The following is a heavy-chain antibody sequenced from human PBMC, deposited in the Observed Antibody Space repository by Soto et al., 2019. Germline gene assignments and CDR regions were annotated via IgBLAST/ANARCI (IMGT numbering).Heavy chain of an antibody. V-gene: IGHV3-30-3*01. Sequence: QVQLVESGGGVVQPGRSLRLSCAASGFTFTNYAINWVRQAPGEGLEWVAVISSDGSIKYYADSVKGRFTISRDNPKNTLYLQMNSLRAEDTAVYYCARDLWYINYGGNYYFDLWGRGTLVTVSS. CDR1: GFTFTNYA. CDR2: ISSDGSIK. CDR3: ARDLWYINYGGNYYFDL. D-gene: IGHD4-4*01. J-gene: IGHJ2*01.